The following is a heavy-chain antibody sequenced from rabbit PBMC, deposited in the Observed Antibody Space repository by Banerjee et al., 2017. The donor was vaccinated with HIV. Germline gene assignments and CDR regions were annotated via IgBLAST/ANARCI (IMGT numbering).Heavy chain of an antibody. J-gene: IGHJ4*01. V-gene: IGHV1S40*01. D-gene: IGHD1-1*01. CDR2: IYAGSSGST. CDR3: ARTDTSSSYLWNFNL. Sequence: QSLEESGGDLVKPGASLTLTCTASGFSFSSGYYMCWVRQAPGKGLEWIGCIYAGSSGSTYYASWAKGRFTISKTSSTTVTLQMTSLTAADTATYFCARTDTSSSYLWNFNLWGQGTLVTVS. CDR1: GFSFSSGYY.